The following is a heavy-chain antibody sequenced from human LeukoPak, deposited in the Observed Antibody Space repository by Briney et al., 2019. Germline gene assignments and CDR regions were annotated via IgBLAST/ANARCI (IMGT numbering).Heavy chain of an antibody. J-gene: IGHJ4*02. V-gene: IGHV4-39*01. Sequence: SETLSLTCTVSDGSISSSSYYWGWIRQPPGKGLEWIGSTYYSGSTYYNPSLKSRVTISVDTSKNQFSLKLSSVTAADTAVYYCARQGDYYDSSGAFDYWGQGTLVTVSS. CDR3: ARQGDYYDSSGAFDY. D-gene: IGHD3-22*01. CDR1: DGSISSSSYY. CDR2: TYYSGST.